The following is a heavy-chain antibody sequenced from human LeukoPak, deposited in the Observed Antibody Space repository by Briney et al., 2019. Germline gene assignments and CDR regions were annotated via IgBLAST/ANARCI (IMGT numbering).Heavy chain of an antibody. CDR3: VKITSVTGGDC. D-gene: IGHD1-1*01. Sequence: GGSLRLSCSASGFTFSAYAMYWVRQAPGKGLEYVSGISSNGGSSFYADSVKGRFTISRDNSKNTLYLQMSSLRAEDTAVYYCVKITSVTGGDCWGQGTRLTVST. V-gene: IGHV3-64D*09. CDR1: GFTFSAYA. J-gene: IGHJ4*02. CDR2: ISSNGGSS.